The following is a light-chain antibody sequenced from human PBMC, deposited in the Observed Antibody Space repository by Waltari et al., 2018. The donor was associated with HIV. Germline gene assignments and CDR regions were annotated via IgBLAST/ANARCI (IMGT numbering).Light chain of an antibody. CDR3: AVCGDSLNSYV. Sequence: SYLHHPVSASKTIVLKVTSPSSGGRPHFRGTYFDWYQQLPGPAPKLMIYKISQRPSGVPDRFSGSKSGTSASLAISGLRSEDEADYYCAVCGDSLNSYVFGTGTEVTVL. J-gene: IGLJ1*01. CDR2: KIS. V-gene: IGLV1-47*01. CDR1: RPHFRGTY.